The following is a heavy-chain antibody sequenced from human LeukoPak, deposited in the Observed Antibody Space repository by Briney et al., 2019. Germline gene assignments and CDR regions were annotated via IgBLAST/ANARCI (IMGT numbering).Heavy chain of an antibody. D-gene: IGHD3-22*01. V-gene: IGHV4-38-2*02. CDR2: IYHSGST. CDR1: GYSISSGYY. Sequence: SETLSLTCTVSGYSISSGYYWGWTRQPPGKGLEWIGSIYHSGSTYYNPSLKSRVTISVDTSKNQFSLKLSSVTAADTAVYYCARDSSGYNELGAFDIWGQGTMVTVSS. CDR3: ARDSSGYNELGAFDI. J-gene: IGHJ3*02.